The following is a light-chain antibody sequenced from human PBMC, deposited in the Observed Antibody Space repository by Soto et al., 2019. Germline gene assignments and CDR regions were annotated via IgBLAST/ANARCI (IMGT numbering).Light chain of an antibody. CDR3: QQYGGSPVT. V-gene: IGKV3-20*01. CDR2: GAS. J-gene: IGKJ5*01. CDR1: QSVSSNF. Sequence: EIVLTQSPGTLSLSPGERATLFCRASQSVSSNFLAWYQQKPGQAPRLLIYGASSRATGIPDRFSGSGSGADFTLTISRLEPEDFAVYYCQQYGGSPVTFGQGTRLGIK.